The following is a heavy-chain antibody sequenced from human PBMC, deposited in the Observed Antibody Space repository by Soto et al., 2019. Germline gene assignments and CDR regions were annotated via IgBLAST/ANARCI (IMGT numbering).Heavy chain of an antibody. V-gene: IGHV5-51*01. CDR2: IYPGDSDT. CDR1: GYSFTNYW. Sequence: LGESLKISCKGSGYSFTNYWIGWVRQMPGKGLEWMGIIYPGDSDTRYSPSFQGQVTISADKSISTAYLQWSSLKASDTAMYYCARSQGYTGYYYGMDVWGQGTTVTVSS. D-gene: IGHD6-13*01. CDR3: ARSQGYTGYYYGMDV. J-gene: IGHJ6*02.